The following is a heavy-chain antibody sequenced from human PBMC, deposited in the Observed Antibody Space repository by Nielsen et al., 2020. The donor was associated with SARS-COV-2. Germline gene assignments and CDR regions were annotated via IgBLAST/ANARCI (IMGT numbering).Heavy chain of an antibody. CDR2: INPSGGST. V-gene: IGHV1-46*01. Sequence: ASVKVSCKASGYTFTSYYMHWVRQAPGQGLEWMGIINPSGGSTSYAQKFQGRVTMTRDTSTSTVYMELSSLRSEDTAVYYCARGPYSYGYQATYFGYWGQGTLVTVSS. J-gene: IGHJ4*02. D-gene: IGHD5-18*01. CDR3: ARGPYSYGYQATYFGY. CDR1: GYTFTSYY.